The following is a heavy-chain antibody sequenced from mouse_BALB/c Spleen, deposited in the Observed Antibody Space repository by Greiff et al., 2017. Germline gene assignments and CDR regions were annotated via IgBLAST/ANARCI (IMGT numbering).Heavy chain of an antibody. V-gene: IGHV5-12-1*01. J-gene: IGHJ3*01. CDR2: ISSGGGST. D-gene: IGHD3-1*01. CDR1: GFAFSSYD. CDR3: ARQLGLAY. Sequence: EVKLVESGGGLVKPGGSLKLSCAASGFAFSSYDMSWVRQTPEKRLEWVAYISSGGGSTYYPDTVKGRFTISRDNAKNTLYLQMSSLKSEDTAMYYCARQLGLAYWGQGTLVTVSA.